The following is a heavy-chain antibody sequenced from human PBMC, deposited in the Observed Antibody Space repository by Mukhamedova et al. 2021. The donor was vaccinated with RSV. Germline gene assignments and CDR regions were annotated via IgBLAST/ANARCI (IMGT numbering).Heavy chain of an antibody. D-gene: IGHD3-16*01. CDR1: RGSFTGYH. Sequence: YRGSFTGYHWSWVRRSPGKGLEWIGEIGHNGISHDGVTNCNPSFKSRVTISLDTSTTQFSLRLSSVTAADTAVYYCARGITGFFD. J-gene: IGHJ5*01. CDR3: ARGITGFFD. CDR2: IGHNGISHDGVT. V-gene: IGHV4-34*01.